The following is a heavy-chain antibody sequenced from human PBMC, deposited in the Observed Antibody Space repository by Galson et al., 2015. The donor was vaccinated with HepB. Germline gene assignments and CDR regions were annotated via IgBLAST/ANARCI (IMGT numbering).Heavy chain of an antibody. D-gene: IGHD2-15*01. CDR1: RFTFNTYW. CDR2: IDTDGSDT. J-gene: IGHJ5*02. Sequence: SLRLSCAASRFTFNTYWMHWVRQAPGKGLVWVSSIDTDGSDTTYADSVKGRFTISRDNAQKTLYLQMNSLRVEDTAVYYCARVYRPNCSGGTCFSLWFDPWGQGTLVTVSS. V-gene: IGHV3-74*01. CDR3: ARVYRPNCSGGTCFSLWFDP.